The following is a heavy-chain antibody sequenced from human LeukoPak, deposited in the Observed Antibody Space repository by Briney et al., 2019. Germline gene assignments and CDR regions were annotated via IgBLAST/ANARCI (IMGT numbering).Heavy chain of an antibody. CDR2: IYYSGST. CDR1: GVSISSYY. V-gene: IGHV4-59*01. D-gene: IGHD6-19*01. Sequence: SETQSLTCTVSGVSISSYYWSWIRQPPGKGLEWIGYIYYSGSTNYNPSLKSRVTISVDTSKNQFSLKLSSVTAADTAVYYCARVIAVAGRYYFDYWGQGTLVTVSS. J-gene: IGHJ4*02. CDR3: ARVIAVAGRYYFDY.